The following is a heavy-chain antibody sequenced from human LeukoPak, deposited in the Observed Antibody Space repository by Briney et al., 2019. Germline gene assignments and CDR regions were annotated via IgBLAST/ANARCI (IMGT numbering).Heavy chain of an antibody. D-gene: IGHD3-9*01. J-gene: IGHJ4*02. CDR1: GGSISSSGYY. CDR2: IYHSGST. CDR3: ARGWAYGIDDY. Sequence: SETLSLTCTASGGSISSSGYYWGWIRQPPGKGLEWIGYIYHSGSTNYNPSLKSRVTISVDTSKNQFSLKLSSVTAADTAVYYCARGWAYGIDDYWGQGTLVTVSS. V-gene: IGHV4-61*08.